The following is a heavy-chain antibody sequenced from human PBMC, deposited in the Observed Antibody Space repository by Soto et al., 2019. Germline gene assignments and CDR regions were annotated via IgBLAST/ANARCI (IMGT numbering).Heavy chain of an antibody. CDR2: INPNSGGT. V-gene: IGHV1-2*02. D-gene: IGHD1-26*01. CDR3: ARDEAGAGGWFDP. J-gene: IGHJ5*02. Sequence: ASVKVSCKASGYTFTGYYMHWVRRAPGQGLEWMGWINPNSGGTNYAQKFQGRVTMTRDTSISTAYMELSRLRSDDTAVYYCARDEAGAGGWFDPWGQGTLVTVSS. CDR1: GYTFTGYY.